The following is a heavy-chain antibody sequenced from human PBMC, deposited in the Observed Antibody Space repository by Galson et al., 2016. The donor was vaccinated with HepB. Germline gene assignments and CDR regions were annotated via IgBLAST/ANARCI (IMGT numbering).Heavy chain of an antibody. Sequence: SLRLSCATSGFTFNNYAMSWVRQAPGKGLEWVSGISGRGGRTYYADSVKGRFTISRDNSKNTLYLQMNSLRAEDTAVYYCAKDSRRSTFGVPIHGHFSYMDVWGKGTTVTVSS. V-gene: IGHV3-23*01. J-gene: IGHJ6*03. D-gene: IGHD3-3*01. CDR1: GFTFNNYA. CDR3: AKDSRRSTFGVPIHGHFSYMDV. CDR2: ISGRGGRT.